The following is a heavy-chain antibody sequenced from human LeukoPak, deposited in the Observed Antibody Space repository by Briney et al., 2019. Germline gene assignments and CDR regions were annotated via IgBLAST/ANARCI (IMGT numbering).Heavy chain of an antibody. CDR3: ARGRVYCSGGSCRNWFDP. CDR1: GGSISSGDYY. Sequence: SETLSLTCTVSGGSISSGDYYWSWIRQPPGKGLEWIGYIYYSGSTYYNPSLKSRVTISVDTSENQFSLKLCSVTAADTAVYYCARGRVYCSGGSCRNWFDPWGQGTLVTVSS. CDR2: IYYSGST. D-gene: IGHD2-15*01. V-gene: IGHV4-30-4*01. J-gene: IGHJ5*02.